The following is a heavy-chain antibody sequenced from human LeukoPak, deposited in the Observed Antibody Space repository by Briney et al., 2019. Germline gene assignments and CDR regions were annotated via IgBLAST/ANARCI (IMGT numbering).Heavy chain of an antibody. Sequence: SETLSLTCAVYGGSFSGYYWSWIRQPPGKGLEWIGEINHSGSTNYNPSLKSRVTISVDTSKNQFSLKLSSVTAADTAVYYCASPSRYGGYVGAFDIWGQGTMVTVSS. CDR3: ASPSRYGGYVGAFDI. CDR2: INHSGST. D-gene: IGHD4-17*01. CDR1: GGSFSGYY. J-gene: IGHJ3*02. V-gene: IGHV4-34*01.